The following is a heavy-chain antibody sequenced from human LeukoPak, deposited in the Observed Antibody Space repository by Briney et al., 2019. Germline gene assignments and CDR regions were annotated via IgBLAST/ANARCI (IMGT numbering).Heavy chain of an antibody. Sequence: PGGSLRLSCAASGFTFSLYNMNWVRQAPGKGLEWVSSISGSTTYIYYADSVRGRFTISRDNAKNSLYLQMNSLRAEDTAVYYCARARIGSDAFDIWGQGTMVTVSS. CDR3: ARARIGSDAFDI. CDR1: GFTFSLYN. D-gene: IGHD3-10*01. V-gene: IGHV3-21*01. J-gene: IGHJ3*02. CDR2: ISGSTTYI.